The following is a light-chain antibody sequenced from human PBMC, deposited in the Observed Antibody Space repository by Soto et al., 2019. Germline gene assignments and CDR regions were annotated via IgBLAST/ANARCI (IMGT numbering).Light chain of an antibody. V-gene: IGKV3-15*01. J-gene: IGKJ1*01. CDR2: GAF. CDR1: QSVSDN. Sequence: ELLMTQSPVTLSVSPGERVTLSCRASQSVSDNLAWYQQKPGQAPSLLIYGAFTRATGVPAMFSGAGSGTEFTLTISSLQSEAFALYYCQQYNDWPLTFGQGTKVEI. CDR3: QQYNDWPLT.